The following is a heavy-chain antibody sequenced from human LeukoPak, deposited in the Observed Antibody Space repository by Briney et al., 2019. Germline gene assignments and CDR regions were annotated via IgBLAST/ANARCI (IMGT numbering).Heavy chain of an antibody. Sequence: GGSLRLSCEASGFTFSSYGVQWVRQAPGMGPEWVSVISHDGTVTHYADSVKGRFTISRDSSTNTLYLQMDSLRTEDTAVYYCAKEGSQYASSWFDYWGRGTLVTVSS. J-gene: IGHJ4*02. CDR1: GFTFSSYG. CDR2: ISHDGTVT. CDR3: AKEGSQYASSWFDY. V-gene: IGHV3-30*18. D-gene: IGHD6-13*01.